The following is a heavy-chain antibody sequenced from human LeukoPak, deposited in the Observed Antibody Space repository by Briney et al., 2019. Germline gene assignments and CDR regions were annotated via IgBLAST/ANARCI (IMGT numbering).Heavy chain of an antibody. CDR1: GGSISSYY. V-gene: IGHV4-59*01. Sequence: SETLSLTCTVSGGSISSYYWSWIRQPPGEGLEWIGYIYYSGSTNYNPSLKSRVTISVDTSKNQFSLKLTSVTAADTAVYYCARGWGYFDYWGQGTLVTVSS. CDR3: ARGWGYFDY. CDR2: IYYSGST. J-gene: IGHJ4*02. D-gene: IGHD3-16*01.